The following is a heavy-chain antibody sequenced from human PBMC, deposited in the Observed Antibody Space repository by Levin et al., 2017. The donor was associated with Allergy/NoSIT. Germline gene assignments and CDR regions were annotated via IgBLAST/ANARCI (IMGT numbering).Heavy chain of an antibody. CDR3: VRDRKGYCSGVSCYSDY. V-gene: IGHV3-7*01. D-gene: IGHD2-15*01. CDR1: GFTYSSYW. J-gene: IGHJ4*02. CDR2: IKQDGSEK. Sequence: PGGSLRLSCAASGFTYSSYWMSWVRQAPGKGLEWVANIKQDGSEKYYVDSVKGRFTISRDNAKNSVYLQMNSLRVEDTAVYYCVRDRKGYCSGVSCYSDYWGQGILVTVSS.